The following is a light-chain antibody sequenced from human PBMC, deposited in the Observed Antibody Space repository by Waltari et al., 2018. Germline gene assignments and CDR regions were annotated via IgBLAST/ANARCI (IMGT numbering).Light chain of an antibody. V-gene: IGLV8-61*01. CDR1: SGSVATSYY. CDR3: VLYMGSGIWV. J-gene: IGLJ3*02. CDR2: STN. Sequence: QTVVTQEPSFSVSPGGTVPLTCGLSSGSVATSYYTSWYQQTPGPAPRTLIYSTNTRSSGVPDRFSGSILGNKAALTITGAQADDESDYYCVLYMGSGIWVFGGGTKLTVL.